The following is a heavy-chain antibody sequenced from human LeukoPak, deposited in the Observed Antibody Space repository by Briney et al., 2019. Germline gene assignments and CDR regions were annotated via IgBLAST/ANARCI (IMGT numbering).Heavy chain of an antibody. CDR1: GFTVSSNY. J-gene: IGHJ5*02. D-gene: IGHD6-19*01. CDR2: IRYDGSNK. V-gene: IGHV3-30*02. Sequence: GGSLRLSCAASGFTVSSNYMSWVRQAPGKGLEWVAFIRYDGSNKYYADSVKGRFTISRDNSKNTLYLQMNSLRAEDTAVYYCARTVRYSSGQWWFDPWGQGTLVTVSS. CDR3: ARTVRYSSGQWWFDP.